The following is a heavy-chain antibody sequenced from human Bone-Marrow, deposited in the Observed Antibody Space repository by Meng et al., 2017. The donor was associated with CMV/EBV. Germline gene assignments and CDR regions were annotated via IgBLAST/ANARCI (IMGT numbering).Heavy chain of an antibody. D-gene: IGHD2-2*01. CDR2: ISAYNGNT. Sequence: QVQLVQSGAEVKKPGASVKVSCKASGYTLTSYGISWVRQAPGQGLEWVGWISAYNGNTNYAQKLQGRVTMTTDTSTSTAYMELRSLRSDDTAVYYCARDRGPYQLLIHFDYWGQGTLVTVSS. J-gene: IGHJ4*02. V-gene: IGHV1-18*01. CDR1: GYTLTSYG. CDR3: ARDRGPYQLLIHFDY.